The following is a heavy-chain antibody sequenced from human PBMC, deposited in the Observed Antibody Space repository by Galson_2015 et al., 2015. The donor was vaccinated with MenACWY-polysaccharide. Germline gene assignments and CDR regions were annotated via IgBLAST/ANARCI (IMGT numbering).Heavy chain of an antibody. CDR2: ISGSGRSI. V-gene: IGHV3-23*01. Sequence: SLRLSCAASGFTPTTYAMSWVRQAPGQGLEWVSGISGSGRSIYYADSVKGRFTISRDYAKNTLYLHMSGLSVEDTAVYYCAKDQSVGSKDAPFDYWGQGTLVTVSS. CDR1: GFTPTTYA. D-gene: IGHD2-2*01. J-gene: IGHJ4*02. CDR3: AKDQSVGSKDAPFDY.